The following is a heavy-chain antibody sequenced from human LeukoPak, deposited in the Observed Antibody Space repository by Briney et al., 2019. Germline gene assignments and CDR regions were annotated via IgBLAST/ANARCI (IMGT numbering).Heavy chain of an antibody. CDR3: ARGRIAARRINWFDP. D-gene: IGHD6-6*01. Sequence: SETLSLTCAVYGGSFSGYYWSWIRQPPGKGLEWIGEINHSGSTNYNPSLKSRVTISVDTSKNQFSLKLSSVTAADTAVYYCARGRIAARRINWFDPWRQGTLVTVSS. V-gene: IGHV4-34*01. J-gene: IGHJ5*02. CDR1: GGSFSGYY. CDR2: INHSGST.